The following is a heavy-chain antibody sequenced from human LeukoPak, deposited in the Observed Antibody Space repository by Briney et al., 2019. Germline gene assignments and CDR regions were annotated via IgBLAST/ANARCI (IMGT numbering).Heavy chain of an antibody. CDR3: ASGDTARNWFDP. CDR1: GYTFTSYY. CDR2: INPSGGST. Sequence: ASVKVSCKASGYTFTSYYMHWVRQAPGQGLEWMGIINPSGGSTSYAQKFQGRVTMTTDTSTSTAYMELRSLRSDDTAVYYCASGDTARNWFDPWGQGTLVTVSS. J-gene: IGHJ5*02. D-gene: IGHD5-18*01. V-gene: IGHV1-46*01.